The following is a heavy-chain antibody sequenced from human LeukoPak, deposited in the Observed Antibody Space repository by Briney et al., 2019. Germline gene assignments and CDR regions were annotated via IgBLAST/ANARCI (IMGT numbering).Heavy chain of an antibody. CDR2: IKQDGSEK. D-gene: IGHD3-22*01. CDR3: ARDSSGYYSDAFDI. J-gene: IGHJ3*02. V-gene: IGHV3-7*03. Sequence: GGSLRLSCEASGFTFSSYWMSWVRQAPGKGLEWVANIKQDGSEKYYVDSVKGRFTISRDNAKNSLYLQMNSLRAEDTAVYYCARDSSGYYSDAFDIWGQGTMVTVSS. CDR1: GFTFSSYW.